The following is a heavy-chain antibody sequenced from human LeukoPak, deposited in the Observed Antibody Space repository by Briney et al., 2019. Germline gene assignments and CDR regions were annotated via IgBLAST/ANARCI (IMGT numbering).Heavy chain of an antibody. CDR2: ISSSSSYI. Sequence: GGSLRLSCAASGFTFSSYAMSWVRQAPGKGLEWVSSISSSSSYIYYADSVKGRFTISRDNAKNSLYLQMNSLRAEDTAVYYCARGTRGSYFDYWGQGTLVTVSS. CDR1: GFTFSSYA. J-gene: IGHJ4*02. V-gene: IGHV3-21*01. D-gene: IGHD2-2*01. CDR3: ARGTRGSYFDY.